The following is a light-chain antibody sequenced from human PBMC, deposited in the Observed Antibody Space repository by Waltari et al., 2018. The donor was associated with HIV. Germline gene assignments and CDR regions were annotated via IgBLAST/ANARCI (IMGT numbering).Light chain of an antibody. V-gene: IGLV1-44*01. CDR3: AAWDDSLNGYYV. CDR2: STN. Sequence: QSVLTQPPSASGTPGQRVTISCSGTSPNIGSNTVNWYQQFPGMAPKLPLYSTNPRPSGVPDRFSGSKSGTSASLAISGLESEDEGDYYCAAWDDSLNGYYVFGTGTKVTVL. J-gene: IGLJ1*01. CDR1: SPNIGSNT.